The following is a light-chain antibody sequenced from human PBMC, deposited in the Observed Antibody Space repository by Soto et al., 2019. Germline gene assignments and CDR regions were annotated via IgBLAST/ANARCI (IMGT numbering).Light chain of an antibody. J-gene: IGKJ2*01. CDR2: TAS. V-gene: IGKV1-39*01. CDR1: QTIPRS. Sequence: IQMTQSPSSLSASVGDRVTITCRASQTIPRSLNWYQQKPGKAPNLLIYTASILQTGASSRFSGSGSETDFTLTINSLQPEDSGTYFCQQSHHFPYTFGQGTDLEIK. CDR3: QQSHHFPYT.